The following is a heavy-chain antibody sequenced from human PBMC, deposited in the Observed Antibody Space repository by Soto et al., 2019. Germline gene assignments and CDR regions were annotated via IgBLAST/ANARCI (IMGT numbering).Heavy chain of an antibody. D-gene: IGHD3-22*01. J-gene: IGHJ4*02. Sequence: VSCKASGGTFSSYAISWVRQAPGQGLEWMGGIIPIFGTANYAQKFQGRVTITADESTSTAYMELSSLRSEDTAVYYCARDCRGIYYDSSGYYCPTDYWGQGTLVTVSS. CDR1: GGTFSSYA. V-gene: IGHV1-69*01. CDR2: IIPIFGTA. CDR3: ARDCRGIYYDSSGYYCPTDY.